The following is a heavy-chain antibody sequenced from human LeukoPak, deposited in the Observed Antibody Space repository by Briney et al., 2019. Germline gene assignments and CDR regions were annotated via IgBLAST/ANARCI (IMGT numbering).Heavy chain of an antibody. CDR3: ARYCSGGSCPRAIDY. Sequence: GGSLRLSCAASGFTFSSYEMNWVRQAPGKGLEWVSVIYNGGSTYYADSVKGRFTISRDNSKNTLYLQMNSLRAEDTAVYYCARYCSGGSCPRAIDYWGQGTLVTVSS. CDR2: IYNGGST. V-gene: IGHV3-66*01. CDR1: GFTFSSYE. D-gene: IGHD2-15*01. J-gene: IGHJ4*02.